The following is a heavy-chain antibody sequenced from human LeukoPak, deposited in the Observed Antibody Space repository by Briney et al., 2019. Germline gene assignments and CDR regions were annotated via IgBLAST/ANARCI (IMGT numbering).Heavy chain of an antibody. J-gene: IGHJ4*02. Sequence: SETLSLTCAVYGGSFSGYYWSWIRQPPGKGLEWIGEINHSGSTNYNPSLKSRVPISVDTSKNQFSLKLSSVTAADTAVYYCASRLETGFDYWGQGTLVTVSS. CDR1: GGSFSGYY. CDR2: INHSGST. CDR3: ASRLETGFDY. D-gene: IGHD6-6*01. V-gene: IGHV4-34*01.